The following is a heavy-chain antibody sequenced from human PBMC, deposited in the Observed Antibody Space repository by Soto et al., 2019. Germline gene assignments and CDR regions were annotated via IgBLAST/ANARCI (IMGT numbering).Heavy chain of an antibody. V-gene: IGHV4-59*01. CDR1: GGSISSYY. Sequence: SETLSLTCTVSGGSISSYYWSWIRQPPGKGLEWIGYIYYSGSTNYNPSLKSRVTISVDTSKNQFSLKLSSVTAADTAVYYCARDRGGIVATIAPYYYYYYGMDGWGQGTMVTVAS. D-gene: IGHD5-12*01. J-gene: IGHJ6*02. CDR3: ARDRGGIVATIAPYYYYYYGMDG. CDR2: IYYSGST.